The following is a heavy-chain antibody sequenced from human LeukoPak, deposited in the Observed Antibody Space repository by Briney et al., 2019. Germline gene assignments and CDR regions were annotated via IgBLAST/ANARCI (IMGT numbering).Heavy chain of an antibody. CDR2: ISSSGSTI. CDR1: GFTFSSYE. D-gene: IGHD3-22*01. CDR3: ARVMYYYDSSGQTYYFDY. V-gene: IGHV3-48*03. Sequence: PGGSLRLSCAASGFTFSSYEMNWVRQAPGKGLEWVSYISSSGSTIYYADSVKGRFTISRDNAKNSLYLQMNSLRAEDTAVYYCARVMYYYDSSGQTYYFDYWGQGTLVTVSS. J-gene: IGHJ4*02.